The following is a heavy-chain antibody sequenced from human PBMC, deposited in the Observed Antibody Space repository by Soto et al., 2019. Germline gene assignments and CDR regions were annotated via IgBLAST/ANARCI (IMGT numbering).Heavy chain of an antibody. V-gene: IGHV4-61*01. D-gene: IGHD6-19*01. J-gene: IGHJ4*02. CDR3: ARAGSGWYNY. CDR1: GGSVSSGSYY. Sequence: QVQLQESGPGLVKTSETLSLTCTVSGGSVSSGSYYWSWIRQPPGKGLEWIGYIYYSGSTNYNPSLKSRVTISVDTSKNQFSLKLSSVTAADTAVYYCARAGSGWYNYWGQGTLVTVSS. CDR2: IYYSGST.